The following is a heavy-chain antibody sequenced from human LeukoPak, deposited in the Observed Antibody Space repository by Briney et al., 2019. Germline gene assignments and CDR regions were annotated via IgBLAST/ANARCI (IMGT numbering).Heavy chain of an antibody. V-gene: IGHV4-34*01. Sequence: PSETLSLTCAVYGGSFSGYYWSWIRQPPGKGLEWIGEINHSGSTNYNPPLKSRVTISVDTSKNQFSLKLSSVTAADTAVYYCARGGNSWSGYYYYYGMDVWGQGTTVTVSS. CDR2: INHSGST. CDR1: GGSFSGYY. J-gene: IGHJ6*02. D-gene: IGHD6-13*01. CDR3: ARGGNSWSGYYYYYGMDV.